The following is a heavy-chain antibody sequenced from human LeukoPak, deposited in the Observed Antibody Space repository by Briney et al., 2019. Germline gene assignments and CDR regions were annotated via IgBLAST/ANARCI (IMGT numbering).Heavy chain of an antibody. V-gene: IGHV3-74*01. J-gene: IGHJ5*02. CDR2: INSDGSST. CDR1: GFTFSSYW. Sequence: GGSLRLSCAASGFTFSSYWMHWVRQAPGKGLVWVSRINSDGSSTSYADSVKGRFTISRDNAKNSLYLQMNSLRAEDTAVYYCARALAIAAPFDPWGQGTLVTVSS. D-gene: IGHD6-13*01. CDR3: ARALAIAAPFDP.